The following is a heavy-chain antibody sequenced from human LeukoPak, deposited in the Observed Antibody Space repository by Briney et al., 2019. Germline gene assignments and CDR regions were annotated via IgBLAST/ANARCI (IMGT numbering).Heavy chain of an antibody. Sequence: PGGSLRLSCAASGFTFSDDYMSWIRQAPGKGLEWVSYISSSGSTIYYADSVKGRFTISRDNAKNSLYLQMNSLRAEDTAVYYCASRTSYGTSDYWGQGTLVTVSS. J-gene: IGHJ4*02. D-gene: IGHD5-18*01. CDR1: GFTFSDDY. CDR3: ASRTSYGTSDY. V-gene: IGHV3-11*04. CDR2: ISSSGSTI.